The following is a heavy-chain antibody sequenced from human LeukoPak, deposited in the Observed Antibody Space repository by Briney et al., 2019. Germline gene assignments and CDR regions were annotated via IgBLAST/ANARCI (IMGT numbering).Heavy chain of an antibody. CDR3: ARNDILTGYYTEAYFDY. V-gene: IGHV3-23*01. CDR2: ISGSGGST. Sequence: GGSLRLPCAASGFTFSSYAMSWVRQAPGKGLEWVSAISGSGGSTYYADSVKGRFTISRDNSKNTLYLQMNSLRAEDTAVYYCARNDILTGYYTEAYFDYWGQGTLVTVSS. CDR1: GFTFSSYA. J-gene: IGHJ4*02. D-gene: IGHD3-9*01.